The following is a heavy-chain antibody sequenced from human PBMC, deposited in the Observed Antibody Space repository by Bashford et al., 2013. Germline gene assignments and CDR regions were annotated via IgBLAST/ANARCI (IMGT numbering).Heavy chain of an antibody. J-gene: IGHJ4*02. Sequence: VRQAPGKGLEWVSVVIGNGGGTYYADSVKGRFTISRDISKNTVYLQMDSLRVEDTAVYYCAKDYGEYTLGYCSGDSCYPLDCWGQGTQVTVSS. CDR3: AKDYGEYTLGYCSGDSCYPLDC. CDR2: VIGNGGGT. V-gene: IGHV3-23*01. D-gene: IGHD2-15*01.